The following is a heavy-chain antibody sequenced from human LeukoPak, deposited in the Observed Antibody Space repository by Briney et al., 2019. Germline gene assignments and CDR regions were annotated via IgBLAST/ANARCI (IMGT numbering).Heavy chain of an antibody. V-gene: IGHV4-61*10. CDR1: RGSISSGNYY. J-gene: IGHJ6*03. CDR2: IYNNGST. D-gene: IGHD3-22*01. Sequence: SETLSLTCTVSRGSISSGNYYWSWIRQPAGKGLEWVGRIYNNGSTNYNPSLKSRVTISLDTSKNQFSLKLSSVTAADTAVYYCARGSEYYYDSSGPFMDVWGKGTTVTVSS. CDR3: ARGSEYYYDSSGPFMDV.